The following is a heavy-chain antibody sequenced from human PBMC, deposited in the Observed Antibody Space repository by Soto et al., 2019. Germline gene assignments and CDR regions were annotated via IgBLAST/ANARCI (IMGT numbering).Heavy chain of an antibody. CDR3: ARCSGSYSPIDY. CDR1: GDSISSDYW. J-gene: IGHJ4*02. Sequence: QVQLQESGPGLVKPSGTLSLTCAVSGDSISSDYWWSWVRQPPGKGLEWIGEIHHSGSTYYNPSLKSRVTMSTDKSKNQFSLNLSSVTAADAAVYYCARCSGSYSPIDYWGQGTLVTVSP. V-gene: IGHV4-4*02. D-gene: IGHD3-10*02. CDR2: IHHSGST.